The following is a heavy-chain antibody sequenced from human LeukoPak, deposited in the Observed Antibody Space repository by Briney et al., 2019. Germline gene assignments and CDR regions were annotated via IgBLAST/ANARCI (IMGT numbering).Heavy chain of an antibody. CDR1: GGTFSSYA. J-gene: IGHJ2*01. D-gene: IGHD6-13*01. Sequence: SVTVSCKASGGTFSSYAISWVRQAPGQGLEWMGRIIPIFGTANYAQKIQGRVKITTDDSTSPAYMELNSRECDDTAVYYRSRGVAAAGPGKRWYFDLWGRGTLVTVSS. CDR2: IIPIFGTA. V-gene: IGHV1-69*05. CDR3: SRGVAAAGPGKRWYFDL.